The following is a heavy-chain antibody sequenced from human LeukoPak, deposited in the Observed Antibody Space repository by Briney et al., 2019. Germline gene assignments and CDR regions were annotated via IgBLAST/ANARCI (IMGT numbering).Heavy chain of an antibody. CDR1: GFIFSSHW. D-gene: IGHD6-19*01. Sequence: GGSLRLSCTASGFIFSSHWMTWVRQSPGKGLEWVANIKEDGSVKYYVDSVKGRFPISRDNTKNALYLQMNSLRADDTAVYFCARDSTWLLDYWGQGTLITVSS. CDR2: IKEDGSVK. V-gene: IGHV3-7*03. J-gene: IGHJ4*02. CDR3: ARDSTWLLDY.